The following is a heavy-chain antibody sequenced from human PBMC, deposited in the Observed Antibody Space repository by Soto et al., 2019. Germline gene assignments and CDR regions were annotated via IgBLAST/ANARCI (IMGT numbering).Heavy chain of an antibody. CDR3: AKGHCISTSCYYGEYFQH. Sequence: ESGGGVVQPGRSLRLSCAASGFTFSSYGMHWVRQAPGKGLEWVAVISYDGSNKYYADSVKGRFTISRDNSKNTLYLQMNSLRAEDTAVYYCAKGHCISTSCYYGEYFQHWGQGTLVTVSS. CDR1: GFTFSSYG. J-gene: IGHJ1*01. D-gene: IGHD2-2*01. CDR2: ISYDGSNK. V-gene: IGHV3-30*18.